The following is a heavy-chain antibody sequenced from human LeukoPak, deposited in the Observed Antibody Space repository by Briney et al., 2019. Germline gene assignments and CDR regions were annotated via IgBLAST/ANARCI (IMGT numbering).Heavy chain of an antibody. J-gene: IGHJ4*02. CDR1: GYTFTGYY. CDR3: ARDEYTGYETFDY. V-gene: IGHV1-2*02. D-gene: IGHD5-12*01. Sequence: ASVKVSCKASGYTFTGYYIHWVRQAPGQGLEWMGWINPNNGGTNYAQKFQGRVTMTRDTSISTAYMELNRLTSDDTAVYYCARDEYTGYETFDYWGQGTPVTASS. CDR2: INPNNGGT.